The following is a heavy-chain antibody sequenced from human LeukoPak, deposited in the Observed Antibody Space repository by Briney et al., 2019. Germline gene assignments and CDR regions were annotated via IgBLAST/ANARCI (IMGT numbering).Heavy chain of an antibody. CDR1: GFTFSNYG. D-gene: IGHD2-15*01. Sequence: GGSLRLSCGASGFTFSNYGMHWVRQAPGKGLEWLAFIRYDGYNKYYADSVKGRFTISRDNAKNSLYLQMNSLRAEDTAVYYCARVKWGYCSGGSCYSGPFDYWGQGTLVTVSS. CDR3: ARVKWGYCSGGSCYSGPFDY. J-gene: IGHJ4*02. CDR2: IRYDGYNK. V-gene: IGHV3-30*02.